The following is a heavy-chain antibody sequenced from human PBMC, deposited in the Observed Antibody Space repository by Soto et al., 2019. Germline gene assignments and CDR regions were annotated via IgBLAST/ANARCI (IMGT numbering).Heavy chain of an antibody. Sequence: XGSLSLVFAACGFTFSSYAMHGVGQAPGKGLEWVAVISYDGSNKYYADSVKGRFTISRDNSKNTLYLQMNSLRAEDTAVYYCARTLKGYYDSSGFRYWGQGTLVTVSS. D-gene: IGHD3-22*01. CDR1: GFTFSSYA. CDR3: ARTLKGYYDSSGFRY. CDR2: ISYDGSNK. V-gene: IGHV3-30-3*01. J-gene: IGHJ4*02.